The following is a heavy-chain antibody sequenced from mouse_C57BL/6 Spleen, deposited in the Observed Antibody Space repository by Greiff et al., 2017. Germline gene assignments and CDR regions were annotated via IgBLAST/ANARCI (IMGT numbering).Heavy chain of an antibody. CDR2: IRNKANGYTT. CDR3: ARDVRAMDY. V-gene: IGHV7-3*01. CDR1: GFTFTDYY. J-gene: IGHJ4*01. Sequence: EVNVVESGGGLVQPGGSLSLSCAASGFTFTDYYMSWVRQPPGKALEWLGFIRNKANGYTTEYSASVKGRFTISRDNSQSILYLQMNALRAEDSATYYCARDVRAMDYWGQGTSVTVSS.